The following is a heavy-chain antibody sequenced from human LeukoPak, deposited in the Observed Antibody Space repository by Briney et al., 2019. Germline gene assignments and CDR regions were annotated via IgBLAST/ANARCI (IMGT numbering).Heavy chain of an antibody. D-gene: IGHD2-2*01. J-gene: IGHJ3*02. V-gene: IGHV4-59*01. CDR1: GCSISSYY. CDR2: IYYSGST. CDR3: ARESRSAAFDI. Sequence: VTPSETLSLTCTVSGCSISSYYWSWIRQPPGKGLEWIGYIYYSGSTNYNPSLKSRVTISVDTSKNQFSLKLSSVTAADTAVYYCARESRSAAFDIWGQGTMVTVSS.